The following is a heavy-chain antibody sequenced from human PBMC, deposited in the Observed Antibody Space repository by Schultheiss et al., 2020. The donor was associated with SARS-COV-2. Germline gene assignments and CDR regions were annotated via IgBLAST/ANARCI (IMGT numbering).Heavy chain of an antibody. J-gene: IGHJ4*02. Sequence: GGSLRLSCAASGFTVSSNYMSWVRQAPGKGLEWVSSISSISSYIYYADSVKGRFTISRDNAKNSLYLQMNSLRVEDTAVYYCARVGHGVFDYWGQGTLVTVSS. D-gene: IGHD4-17*01. CDR3: ARVGHGVFDY. CDR2: ISSISSYI. CDR1: GFTVSSNY. V-gene: IGHV3-21*01.